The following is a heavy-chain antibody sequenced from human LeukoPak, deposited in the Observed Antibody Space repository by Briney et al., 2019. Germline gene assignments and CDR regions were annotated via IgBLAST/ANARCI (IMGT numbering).Heavy chain of an antibody. Sequence: SETLSLTCAVYGGSFSGYYWSWIRQPPGKGLEWIGEINHSGSTNYNPSLKSRVTISVDTSKNQFSLKLSSVTAADTAVYYCARVPATPYSGSRYYYMDVWGKGTTVTVSS. D-gene: IGHD1-26*01. CDR1: GGSFSGYY. J-gene: IGHJ6*03. CDR2: INHSGST. CDR3: ARVPATPYSGSRYYYMDV. V-gene: IGHV4-34*01.